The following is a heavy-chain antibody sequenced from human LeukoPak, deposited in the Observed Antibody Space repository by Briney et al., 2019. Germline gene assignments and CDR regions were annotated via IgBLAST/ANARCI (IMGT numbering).Heavy chain of an antibody. CDR3: ARDSPYDPTGYFDY. V-gene: IGHV4-4*07. CDR2: IYTSGST. CDR1: GGSISSYY. J-gene: IGHJ4*02. Sequence: PSESLSLTCTVSGGSISSYYWSWIRQPAGKGLEWIGRIYTSGSTTYNPSLKSRVTMSVDTSKNQFSLKLSSVTAADTAVYYCARDSPYDPTGYFDYWGQGTLVTVSS. D-gene: IGHD3-22*01.